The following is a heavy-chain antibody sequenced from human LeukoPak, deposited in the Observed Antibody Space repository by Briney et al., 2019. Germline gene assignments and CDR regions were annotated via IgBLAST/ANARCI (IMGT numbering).Heavy chain of an antibody. J-gene: IGHJ4*02. CDR3: ATWKLGQQSFDY. CDR2: IYYSGST. V-gene: IGHV4-59*01. Sequence: PSEALSLTCTVSGGSISSCYWSWIRQPPGKGLEWIGYIYYSGSTSYSPSLKSRVTISVDTSKNQFSLKLSSVTAADTAVYYCATWKLGQQSFDYWGQGTLVTVSS. D-gene: IGHD1-1*01. CDR1: GGSISSCY.